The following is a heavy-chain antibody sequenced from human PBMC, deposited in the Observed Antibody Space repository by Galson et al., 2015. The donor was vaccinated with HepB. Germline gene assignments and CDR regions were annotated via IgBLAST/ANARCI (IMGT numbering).Heavy chain of an antibody. CDR2: IGTAGDT. Sequence: SLRLSCAASGFTFSSYDMHWVRQATGKGLEWVSAIGTAGDTYYPGSVKGRFTISRENAKNSLYLQMNSLRAGDTAVYYCARGEGYCTGGVCYNWFDPWGQGTLVTVSS. CDR3: ARGEGYCTGGVCYNWFDP. J-gene: IGHJ5*02. CDR1: GFTFSSYD. V-gene: IGHV3-13*01. D-gene: IGHD2-8*02.